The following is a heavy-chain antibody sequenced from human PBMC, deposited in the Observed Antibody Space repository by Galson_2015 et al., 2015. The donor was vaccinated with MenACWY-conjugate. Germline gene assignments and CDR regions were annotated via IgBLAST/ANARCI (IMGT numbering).Heavy chain of an antibody. CDR2: ISSSSSTI. D-gene: IGHD6-19*01. CDR1: GFTFSSYS. V-gene: IGHV3-48*01. CDR3: ARGPQAVAGPDEYFQH. J-gene: IGHJ1*01. Sequence: SLRLSCAASGFTFSSYSMNWVRQAPGKGLEWVSYISSSSSTIYYADSVKGRFTISRDNAKNSLYLQMNSLRAEDTAVYYCARGPQAVAGPDEYFQHWGQGTLVTVSS.